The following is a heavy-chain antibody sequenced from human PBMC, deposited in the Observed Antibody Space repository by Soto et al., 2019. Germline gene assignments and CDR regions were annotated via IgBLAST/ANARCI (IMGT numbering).Heavy chain of an antibody. CDR2: ISTTSFTI. D-gene: IGHD2-15*01. CDR1: GFRFSTYD. V-gene: IGHV3-48*02. J-gene: IGHJ5*01. Sequence: LRLSCAASGFRFSTYDMDWLRQAPGKGPEWIAHISTTSFTIYYADSVKGRFTISRDNARNSLYLEMNSLRDEDTAVYYCARDRCYDGTCYSASDSWGQGXLVTVSS. CDR3: ARDRCYDGTCYSASDS.